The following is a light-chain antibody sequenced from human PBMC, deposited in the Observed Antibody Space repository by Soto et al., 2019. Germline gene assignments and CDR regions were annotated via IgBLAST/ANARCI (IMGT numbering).Light chain of an antibody. CDR1: SSDVGSYNL. J-gene: IGLJ2*01. V-gene: IGLV2-23*03. Sequence: QSALTQPASGSGSPGQSITIFCTGTSSDVGSYNLVSWYQQHPGKAPKLMIYEGSKRPSGVSNRFSGSKSGNTASLTISGLQAEDEADYYCCSYAGSSTFGVVFGGGTKLTVL. CDR2: EGS. CDR3: CSYAGSSTFGVV.